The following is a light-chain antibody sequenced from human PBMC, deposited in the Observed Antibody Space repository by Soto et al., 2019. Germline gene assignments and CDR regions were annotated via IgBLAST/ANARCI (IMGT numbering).Light chain of an antibody. CDR2: GAS. Sequence: EIVLIQSPATLSLSPGEGATLSCRTSQRVDNDFVAWYQQKPGQAPRLLIYGASTRATGIPDRFSGSGFGTDFTLTITRLEPEDFAVYYCQQYDNSPITFGQGTRLEIK. CDR1: QRVDNDF. V-gene: IGKV3-20*01. CDR3: QQYDNSPIT. J-gene: IGKJ5*01.